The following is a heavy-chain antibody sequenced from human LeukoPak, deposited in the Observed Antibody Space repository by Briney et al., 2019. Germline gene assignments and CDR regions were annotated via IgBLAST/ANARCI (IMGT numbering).Heavy chain of an antibody. D-gene: IGHD3-22*01. J-gene: IGHJ4*02. CDR3: ARNEYYDSSGYDY. Sequence: PGGSLRLSCAASGFTFSSYEMNWVRQAPGKGLEWVSYISSSGSTIYYADSVKGRFTISRDNAKNSLYLQMNSLRAEDTAVYYCARNEYYDSSGYDYWGQGTLVTVSS. CDR2: ISSSGSTI. CDR1: GFTFSSYE. V-gene: IGHV3-48*03.